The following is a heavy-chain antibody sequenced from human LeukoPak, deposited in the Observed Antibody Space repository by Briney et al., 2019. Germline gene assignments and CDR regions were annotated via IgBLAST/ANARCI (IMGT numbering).Heavy chain of an antibody. V-gene: IGHV4-34*01. CDR1: GGSFSGYY. D-gene: IGHD3-10*01. Sequence: SETLSLTCAVFGGSFSGYYWSWVRQAPGKGVEWIGEINESGTTNYNPSPENRGNISVEKSKKQFSFIEKCMTAEATAGFYCARALMTLVRGVPRTTWFDPWGPGTLVTVSS. J-gene: IGHJ5*02. CDR3: ARALMTLVRGVPRTTWFDP. CDR2: INESGTT.